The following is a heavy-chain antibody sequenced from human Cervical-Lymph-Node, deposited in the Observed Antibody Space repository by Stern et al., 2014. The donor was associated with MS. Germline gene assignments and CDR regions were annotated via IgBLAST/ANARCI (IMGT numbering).Heavy chain of an antibody. CDR1: GYTFTGYY. V-gene: IGHV1-2*04. CDR2: SNPNSGGT. Sequence: VQLVQSGAEVKKPGASVKVSCKASGYTFTGYYMHWVRQAPGQGLEWMGWSNPNSGGTNYAQKFQGWVTMTRDTSISTAYMELSRLRSDDTAVYYCARGATTGPLDYYYGMDVWGQGTTVTVSS. CDR3: ARGATTGPLDYYYGMDV. D-gene: IGHD4-17*01. J-gene: IGHJ6*02.